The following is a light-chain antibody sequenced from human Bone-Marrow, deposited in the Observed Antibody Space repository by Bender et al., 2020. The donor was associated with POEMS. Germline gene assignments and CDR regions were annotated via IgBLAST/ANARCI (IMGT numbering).Light chain of an antibody. V-gene: IGLV1-51*01. CDR2: DNS. Sequence: QSVLTQPPSVSAAPGQKVTISCSGSNSNIGNDFVTWYQQFPGRAPKLLIYDNSKRPSGVPDRFSDSRSGTSATLGITGLQTGDEAVYYCAIWDYSLNGWVFGGGTKLTVL. CDR3: AIWDYSLNGWV. J-gene: IGLJ3*02. CDR1: NSNIGNDF.